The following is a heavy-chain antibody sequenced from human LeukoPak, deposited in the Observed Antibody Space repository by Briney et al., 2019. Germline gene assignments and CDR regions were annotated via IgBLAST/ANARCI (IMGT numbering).Heavy chain of an antibody. J-gene: IGHJ6*02. D-gene: IGHD6-13*01. CDR1: GGTFSSYA. CDR3: AHPLVLDCYYGMDV. CDR2: IIPILGIA. V-gene: IGHV1-69*04. Sequence: GASVKVSCKASGGTFSSYAISWVRQAPGQGLEWMGRIIPILGIANYAQKFQGRVTITADKSTSTAYMELSSLRSEDTAVYYCAHPLVLDCYYGMDVWGQGTTVTVSS.